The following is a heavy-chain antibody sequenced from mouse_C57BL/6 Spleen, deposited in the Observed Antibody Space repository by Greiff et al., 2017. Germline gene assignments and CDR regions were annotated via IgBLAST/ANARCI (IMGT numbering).Heavy chain of an antibody. D-gene: IGHD2-1*01. J-gene: IGHJ4*01. Sequence: VQLQQPGAELVKPGASVKMSCKASGYTFTSYWITWVKQRPGQGLEWIGDIYPGSGSTNYNEKFKGKATLTVDTSSSTAYMQLSSLTSEDSAVYYCARRGGNSLYAMDYWGQGTSVTVAS. CDR1: GYTFTSYW. CDR3: ARRGGNSLYAMDY. CDR2: IYPGSGST. V-gene: IGHV1-55*01.